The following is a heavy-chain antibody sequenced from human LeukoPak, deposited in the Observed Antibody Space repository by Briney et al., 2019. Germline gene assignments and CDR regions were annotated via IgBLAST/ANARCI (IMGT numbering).Heavy chain of an antibody. J-gene: IGHJ4*02. D-gene: IGHD5-24*01. CDR2: INPNSGGT. CDR1: GYTFTGYY. CDR3: ARSRGRDGYNYEPFDY. Sequence: ASVKVSCRASGYTFTGYYMHWVRQAPGQGLEWMGWINPNSGGTNYAQKFQGRVTMTRDTSISTAYMELSRLRSDDTAVYYCARSRGRDGYNYEPFDYWGQGTLVTVSS. V-gene: IGHV1-2*02.